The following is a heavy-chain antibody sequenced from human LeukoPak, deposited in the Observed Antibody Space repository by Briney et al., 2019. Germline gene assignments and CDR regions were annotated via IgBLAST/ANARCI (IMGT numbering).Heavy chain of an antibody. CDR1: GFTFSSYA. J-gene: IGHJ3*02. Sequence: PGGSLRLSCAASGFTFSSYAMSWVRQAPGKGLEWVSGISGSGGSTYYTDSVKGRFTISRDNSENTLYLQMSSLRAEDSAVYYCAKHLLIVDAFDIWGQGTMVTVSS. V-gene: IGHV3-23*01. CDR3: AKHLLIVDAFDI. D-gene: IGHD3-22*01. CDR2: ISGSGGST.